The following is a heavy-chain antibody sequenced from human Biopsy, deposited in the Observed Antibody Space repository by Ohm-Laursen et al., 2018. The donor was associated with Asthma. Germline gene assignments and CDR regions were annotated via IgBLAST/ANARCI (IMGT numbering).Heavy chain of an antibody. D-gene: IGHD3-3*01. V-gene: IGHV3-30*03. J-gene: IGHJ4*02. CDR3: ASQSSGPDFWSGYYFFDY. CDR1: GFTFSSYG. Sequence: SLRLSCAAAGFTFSSYGMYWVRQAPGKGLEWVAVISYDGSNKYYADSVKGRFTISRDNSKNTLYLQMNSLRAEDTAVYYCASQSSGPDFWSGYYFFDYWGQGTLVTVSS. CDR2: ISYDGSNK.